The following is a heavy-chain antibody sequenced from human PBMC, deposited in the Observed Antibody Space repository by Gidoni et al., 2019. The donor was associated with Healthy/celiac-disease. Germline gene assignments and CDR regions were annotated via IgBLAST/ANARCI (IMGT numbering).Heavy chain of an antibody. CDR2: TRNKANSYTT. CDR1: GFTFSDHY. CDR3: ARVYGSGSFYFDY. J-gene: IGHJ4*02. D-gene: IGHD3-10*01. V-gene: IGHV3-72*01. Sequence: VQLVESGGGLVQPGGSLRLSCAASGFTFSDHYMDWVRQAPGKGLEWVGRTRNKANSYTTEYAASVKGRFTISRDDSKNSLYLQMNSLKTEDTAVYYCARVYGSGSFYFDYWGQGTLVTVSS.